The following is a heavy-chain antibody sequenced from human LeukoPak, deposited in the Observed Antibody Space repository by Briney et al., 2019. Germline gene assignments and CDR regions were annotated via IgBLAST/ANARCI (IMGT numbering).Heavy chain of an antibody. CDR3: ANLYGDYPDY. D-gene: IGHD4-17*01. CDR1: GFTFSSYG. CDR2: ISFDGSNK. Sequence: PGRSLRLSCAASGFTFSSYGMHWVRQAPGKGLEWVAVISFDGSNKYSVDSVRGRFTISRDNSKNTLYLQMNSLRAEDTAVYYCANLYGDYPDYWGQGTLVTVSS. J-gene: IGHJ4*02. V-gene: IGHV3-30*18.